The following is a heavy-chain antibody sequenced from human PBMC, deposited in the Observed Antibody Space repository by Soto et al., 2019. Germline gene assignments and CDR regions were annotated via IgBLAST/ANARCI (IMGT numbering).Heavy chain of an antibody. CDR1: GFTFSSYG. CDR2: ISYDGSNK. D-gene: IGHD4-17*01. CDR3: HSSRDYKFAY. Sequence: GGSLRLSCAASGFTFSSYGMHWVRQAPGKGLEWVAVISYDGSNKYYADSVKGRFTISRDNSKNTLYLQMNSLRAEDTAVYYCHSSRDYKFAYWGQGTLVTVSS. J-gene: IGHJ4*02. V-gene: IGHV3-30*03.